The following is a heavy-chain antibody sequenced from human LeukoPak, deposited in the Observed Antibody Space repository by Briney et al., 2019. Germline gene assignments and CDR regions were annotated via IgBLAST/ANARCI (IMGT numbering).Heavy chain of an antibody. J-gene: IGHJ3*02. CDR2: IHYSGGT. Sequence: KPSETLSLTCTVSGGSISSGDYYWSWIRQPPGKGLEWIGYIHYSGGTYYNPSLKSRVTISVDTSKNQFSLKLSSVTAADTAVYYCAREGSRDSSGYSLPDAFDIWGQGTMVTVSS. D-gene: IGHD3-22*01. CDR1: GGSISSGDYY. V-gene: IGHV4-30-4*08. CDR3: AREGSRDSSGYSLPDAFDI.